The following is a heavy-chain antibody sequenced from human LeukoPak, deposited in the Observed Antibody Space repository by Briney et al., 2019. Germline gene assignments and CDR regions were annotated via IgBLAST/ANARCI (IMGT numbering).Heavy chain of an antibody. J-gene: IGHJ4*02. V-gene: IGHV4-38-2*02. D-gene: IGHD3-10*01. CDR3: ARDVDASGRYFHH. Sequence: SETLSLTCTVSGGSISSYYWSWIRQSPGKGLEWIASIYHSGSTYYNPSLKSRVTISVDTSKNQFSLKLTSVTAADTAVFYCARDVDASGRYFHHWGQGTLVTVSS. CDR1: GGSISSYY. CDR2: IYHSGST.